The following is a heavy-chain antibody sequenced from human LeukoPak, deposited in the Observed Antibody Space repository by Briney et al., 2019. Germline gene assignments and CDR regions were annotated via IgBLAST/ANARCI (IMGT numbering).Heavy chain of an antibody. CDR3: ARDPRFGAFNNAFDI. V-gene: IGHV1-69*13. Sequence: WASVKVSCKASGGTFSSFAISWVRQAPGQGLEWMGGIIPIFGSANYAQKFQGRVTIIADASTSTAYMELSSLRSEDTAVYYCARDPRFGAFNNAFDIWGQGTMVTVSS. J-gene: IGHJ3*02. D-gene: IGHD3-10*02. CDR2: IIPIFGSA. CDR1: GGTFSSFA.